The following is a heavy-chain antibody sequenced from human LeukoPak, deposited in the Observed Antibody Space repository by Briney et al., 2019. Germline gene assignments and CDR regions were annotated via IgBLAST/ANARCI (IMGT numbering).Heavy chain of an antibody. CDR3: AKDPHSGFDY. CDR2: ISGSGGST. Sequence: GGSLTLSCVASGFTFRSYAMSWVRQAPGKGLEWVSAISGSGGSTYYADSVKGRFTISRDNSKNTLYLQMNSLRAEDTAVYYCAKDPHSGFDYWGQGTLVTVSS. V-gene: IGHV3-23*01. CDR1: GFTFRSYA. J-gene: IGHJ4*02. D-gene: IGHD1-26*01.